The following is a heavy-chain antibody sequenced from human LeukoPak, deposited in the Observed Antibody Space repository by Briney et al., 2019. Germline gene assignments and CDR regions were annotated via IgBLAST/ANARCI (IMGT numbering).Heavy chain of an antibody. CDR1: GFTFSSYS. Sequence: GGSLRLSCAASGFTFSSYSMNWVRQAPGKGLELVSYISSISTIYYADSVKGRFTISRDSATNSLYLRINSLRDEDTAVYYCARGRPVVNYFDYWGQGTLVTVSS. D-gene: IGHD2-15*01. J-gene: IGHJ4*02. CDR2: ISSISTI. CDR3: ARGRPVVNYFDY. V-gene: IGHV3-48*02.